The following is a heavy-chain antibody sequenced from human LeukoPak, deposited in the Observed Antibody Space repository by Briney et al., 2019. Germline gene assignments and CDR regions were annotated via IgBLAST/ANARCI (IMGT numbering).Heavy chain of an antibody. CDR3: ARGGYYGSGNDFRFDP. Sequence: SETLSLTCTVSGGSISGINWWTWVRQPPGKGLEWIGQIYHSGTTNYSPSLKSRVTISVDKSKNRFSLKLSSVTAADTAVYYCARGGYYGSGNDFRFDPWGQGTLVTVSS. D-gene: IGHD3-10*01. CDR2: IYHSGTT. CDR1: GGSISGINW. V-gene: IGHV4-4*02. J-gene: IGHJ5*02.